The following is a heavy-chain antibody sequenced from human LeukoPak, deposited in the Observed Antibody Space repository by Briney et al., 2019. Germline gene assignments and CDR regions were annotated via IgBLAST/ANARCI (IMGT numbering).Heavy chain of an antibody. D-gene: IGHD2-15*01. V-gene: IGHV1-24*01. J-gene: IGHJ3*02. Sequence: ASVKVSCKVSGYTLTELSMHWVRQAPGKGLEWMGGFDPEDGETIYAQKFQGRVTKTEDTSTDTAYMELSSLRSEDTAVYYCATEVVSTNDAFDIWGQGTMVTVSS. CDR3: ATEVVSTNDAFDI. CDR1: GYTLTELS. CDR2: FDPEDGET.